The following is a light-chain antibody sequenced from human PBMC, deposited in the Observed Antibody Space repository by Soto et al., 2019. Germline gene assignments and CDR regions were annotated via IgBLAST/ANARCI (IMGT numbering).Light chain of an antibody. J-gene: IGKJ4*01. V-gene: IGKV3-11*01. CDR3: QQRSVWPLT. CDR1: QSVSSY. Sequence: EVVLTQFPATLSLSPGDGATLSCRASQSVSSYLAWYQQKRGQAPRLLIYDSSNRATGIPARFSGSGSGTDFSPIISSLEPEDFAVYYCQQRSVWPLTFGGGTKVDI. CDR2: DSS.